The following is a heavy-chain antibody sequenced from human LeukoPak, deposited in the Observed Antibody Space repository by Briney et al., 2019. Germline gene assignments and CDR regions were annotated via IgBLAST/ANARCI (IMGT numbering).Heavy chain of an antibody. CDR1: GYTFTSYG. D-gene: IGHD5-12*01. CDR2: ISAYNGNT. V-gene: IGHV1-18*04. J-gene: IGHJ4*02. CDR3: ALQLLGGYDQFDN. Sequence: WASVKVSCKASGYTFTSYGISWVRQAPGQGLEWMGWISAYNGNTNYAQKLQGRVTMTTDTSTSTAYMELRSLRSDDTAVYYCALQLLGGYDQFDNWGQGTLVTVSS.